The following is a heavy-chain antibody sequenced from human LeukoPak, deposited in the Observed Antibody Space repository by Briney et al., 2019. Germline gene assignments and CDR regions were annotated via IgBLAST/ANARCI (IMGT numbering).Heavy chain of an antibody. CDR1: GFPFSSYA. CDR3: AKNTFYCNSASGYLHY. D-gene: IGHD2-2*01. CDR2: ISGNADST. J-gene: IGHJ4*02. Sequence: SGGPLRLPCAASGFPFSSYAMSWARQAPGRGLEWVSAISGNADSTYYAGSVKGRFTISRDNSKNTLSLQMNSLRAEDTAVYYCAKNTFYCNSASGYLHYWGQGTLVTVSS. V-gene: IGHV3-23*01.